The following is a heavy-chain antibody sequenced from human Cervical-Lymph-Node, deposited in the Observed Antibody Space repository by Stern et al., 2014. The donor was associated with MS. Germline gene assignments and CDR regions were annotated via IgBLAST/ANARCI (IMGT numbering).Heavy chain of an antibody. CDR1: GFTFSDYY. CDR3: ARDSPSWGWCFDY. CDR2: ISSSGSTI. V-gene: IGHV3-11*01. J-gene: IGHJ4*02. Sequence: VKLVESGGGLVKPGGSLRLSCAASGFTFSDYYMSWIRQAPGKGLEGDSYISSSGSTIYYADSVKCRFTISRDNAKNSLYLQMNSLRAEDTAVYYCARDSPSWGWCFDYWGQGTLVTVSS. D-gene: IGHD6-19*01.